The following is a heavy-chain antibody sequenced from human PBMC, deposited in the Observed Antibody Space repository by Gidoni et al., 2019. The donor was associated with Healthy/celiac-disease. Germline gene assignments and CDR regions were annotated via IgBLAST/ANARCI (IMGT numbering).Heavy chain of an antibody. J-gene: IGHJ3*02. V-gene: IGHV3-33*01. CDR1: GFTFSSYG. Sequence: ESGGGVVQPGRSLRLSCAASGFTFSSYGMHWVRQAPGKGLEWVAVIWYDGSNKYYADSVKGRFTISRDNSKNTLYLQMNSLRAEDTAVYYCARDLSGWYPNDAFDIWGQGTMVTVSS. D-gene: IGHD6-19*01. CDR3: ARDLSGWYPNDAFDI. CDR2: IWYDGSNK.